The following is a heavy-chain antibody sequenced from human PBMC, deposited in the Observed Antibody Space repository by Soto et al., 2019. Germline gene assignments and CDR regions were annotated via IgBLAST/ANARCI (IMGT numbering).Heavy chain of an antibody. CDR1: GFTFTNSA. CDR2: IVVGSGNT. CDR3: ASSYYGSGTPYYYGMDV. V-gene: IGHV1-58*01. Sequence: SVKVSCKASGFTFTNSAVQWVRQARGQRLEWIGWIVVGSGNTNYAQKFQERVTITRDMSTSTAYMELRSLRSDDTAVYYCASSYYGSGTPYYYGMDVWGQGTTVTVS. D-gene: IGHD3-10*01. J-gene: IGHJ6*02.